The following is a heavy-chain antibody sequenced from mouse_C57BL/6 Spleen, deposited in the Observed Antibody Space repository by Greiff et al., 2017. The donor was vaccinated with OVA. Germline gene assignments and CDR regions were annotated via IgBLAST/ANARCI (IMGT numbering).Heavy chain of an antibody. V-gene: IGHV1-81*01. CDR3: ARMGQGNIYAMDY. J-gene: IGHJ4*01. D-gene: IGHD2-1*01. Sequence: VQLQQSGAELARPGASVKLSCKASGYTFTSYGISWVKQSTGQGLEWIGEIYPRSGNTYYNEKFKGKATLTADKSSSTAYMELRSLTSEDSAVYFCARMGQGNIYAMDYWGQGTSVTVSS. CDR1: GYTFTSYG. CDR2: IYPRSGNT.